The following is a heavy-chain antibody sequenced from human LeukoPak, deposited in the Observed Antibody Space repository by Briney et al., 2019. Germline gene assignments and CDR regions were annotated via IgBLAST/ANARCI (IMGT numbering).Heavy chain of an antibody. V-gene: IGHV1-18*01. CDR2: ISAYNGNT. CDR1: CYTFTRYG. J-gene: IGHJ5*02. D-gene: IGHD3-10*01. CDR3: ARAVNYYGTNNWFDP. Sequence: ASVKVSCKAACYTFTRYGISWVRQAPGQRLEWMGWISAYNGNTNYAQKLQGRVTMTTATSTSTAYMELRSLRSDDTAVYYCARAVNYYGTNNWFDPWGQGTLVTVSS.